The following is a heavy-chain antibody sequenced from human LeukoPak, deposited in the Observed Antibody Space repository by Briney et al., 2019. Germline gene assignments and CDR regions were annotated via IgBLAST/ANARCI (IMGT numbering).Heavy chain of an antibody. CDR2: INHSGST. V-gene: IGHV4-34*01. Sequence: PSETLSLTCAVYGGSFSGYYWSWIRQPPGKGLEWIGEINHSGSTNYNPSLKSRVTISVDTSKNQFSLKLSSVTAADTAVYYCARVAGLNDYWGQGTLVTVSS. CDR3: ARVAGLNDY. D-gene: IGHD2-15*01. CDR1: GGSFSGYY. J-gene: IGHJ4*02.